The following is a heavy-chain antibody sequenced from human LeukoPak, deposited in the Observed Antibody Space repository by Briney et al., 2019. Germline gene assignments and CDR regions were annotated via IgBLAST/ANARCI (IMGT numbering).Heavy chain of an antibody. Sequence: PGGSLRLSCAASGFTFSSYGMHWVRQAPGKGLEWVAVIWYDGSNKYYADSVKGRFTISRDNSKNTLYLQMNSLRAEDTAVYYCARDLGGSYHPYYFDYWGQGTLVTVSS. CDR3: ARDLGGSYHPYYFDY. J-gene: IGHJ4*02. D-gene: IGHD1-26*01. CDR2: IWYDGSNK. CDR1: GFTFSSYG. V-gene: IGHV3-33*01.